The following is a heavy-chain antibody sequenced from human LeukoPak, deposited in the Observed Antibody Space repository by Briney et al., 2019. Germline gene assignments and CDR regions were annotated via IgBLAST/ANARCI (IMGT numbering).Heavy chain of an antibody. CDR2: IRNKANSYTT. D-gene: IGHD2-15*01. Sequence: GGSLRLSCAGSGFIFSDHYIDWVRQAPGKGLEWVGRIRNKANSYTTDYAASVKGRFSISRDDSENSVYLEMNSLKIEDSAVFCCTSGYCSGGSCYSSGGVYWGQGTLVTVSS. J-gene: IGHJ4*02. V-gene: IGHV3-72*01. CDR1: GFIFSDHY. CDR3: TSGYCSGGSCYSSGGVY.